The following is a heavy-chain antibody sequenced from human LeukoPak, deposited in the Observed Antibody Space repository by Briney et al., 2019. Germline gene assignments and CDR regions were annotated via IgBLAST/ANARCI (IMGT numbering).Heavy chain of an antibody. Sequence: SETLSLTCAVYGGSFSGYYWSWIRQPPGKGLEWIGYIYYSGSTNYNPSLKSRVTISVDTSKNQFSLKLSSVTAADTAVYYCARHPPLRGVAVAGYDYWGQGTLVTVSS. J-gene: IGHJ4*02. CDR3: ARHPPLRGVAVAGYDY. CDR1: GGSFSGYY. D-gene: IGHD6-19*01. CDR2: IYYSGST. V-gene: IGHV4-59*08.